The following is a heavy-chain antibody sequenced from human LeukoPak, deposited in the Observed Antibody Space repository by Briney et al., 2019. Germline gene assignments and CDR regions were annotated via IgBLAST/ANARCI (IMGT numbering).Heavy chain of an antibody. CDR1: GGTFTSYA. V-gene: IGHV1-3*01. D-gene: IGHD3-10*01. Sequence: ASVKVSCKASGGTFTSYAMHWVRQAPGQRLEWMGWINAGNGNTKYSQKFQGRVTITRDTSASTAYMELSSLRSEDTAVYYCARALITMVRGVTNNWFDPWGQGTLVTVFS. CDR3: ARALITMVRGVTNNWFDP. CDR2: INAGNGNT. J-gene: IGHJ5*02.